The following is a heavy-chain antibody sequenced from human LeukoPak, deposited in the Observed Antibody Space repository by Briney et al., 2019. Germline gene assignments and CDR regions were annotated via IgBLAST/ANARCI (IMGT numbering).Heavy chain of an antibody. V-gene: IGHV5-51*01. CDR2: IYPGDSDT. Sequence: GESLKISCKGSGYSFTMYWIGWVRQMPGKGLEWMGVIYPGDSDTRYSPSFQGQVTISADRSISTAYLQWSSLKASDTAMYYCARQYLNDYNYFDYWGQGTLVTVSS. J-gene: IGHJ4*02. CDR3: ARQYLNDYNYFDY. CDR1: GYSFTMYW. D-gene: IGHD5-24*01.